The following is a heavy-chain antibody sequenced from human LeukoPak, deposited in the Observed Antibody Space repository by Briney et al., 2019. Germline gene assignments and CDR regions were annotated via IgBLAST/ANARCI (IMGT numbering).Heavy chain of an antibody. CDR2: IKQDGSEK. D-gene: IGHD6-13*01. V-gene: IGHV3-7*04. Sequence: GGALRLSCTASGFTFSSYWMNWARQAPGKGLGWVANIKQDGSEKYYVDSVKGRFTISRDNAKNSLYLQMNSLRAEDTAVYYCARDIEAPGIAFDIWGRGTMVTVSS. CDR3: ARDIEAPGIAFDI. J-gene: IGHJ3*02. CDR1: GFTFSSYW.